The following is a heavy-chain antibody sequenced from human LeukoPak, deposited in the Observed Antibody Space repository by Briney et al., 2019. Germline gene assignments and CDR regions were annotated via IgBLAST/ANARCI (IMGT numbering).Heavy chain of an antibody. Sequence: SETLSLTCAVYGVSFSDYYWSWIRQPPGKGLEWIGEINHSGSTNYNPSLKSRVTMSVDTSKNQFSLKLSSVTAVDTAVYYCARKENVYYYFDYWGQGTLVTVSS. CDR1: GVSFSDYY. V-gene: IGHV4-34*01. D-gene: IGHD3-10*01. CDR2: INHSGST. CDR3: ARKENVYYYFDY. J-gene: IGHJ4*02.